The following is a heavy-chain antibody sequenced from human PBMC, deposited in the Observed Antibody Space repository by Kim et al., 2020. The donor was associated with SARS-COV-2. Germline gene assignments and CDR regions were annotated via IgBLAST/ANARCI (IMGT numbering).Heavy chain of an antibody. CDR3: VNYGDYVLIGMDV. Sequence: GGSLRLSCAASGFTFSNAWMSWVRQAPGKGLEWVGRIKSKTDGGTTDYAAPVKGRFTISRDDSKNTLYLQMNSLKTEDTAVYYCVNYGDYVLIGMDVWGQGTTVTVSS. D-gene: IGHD4-17*01. CDR2: IKSKTDGGTT. CDR1: GFTFSNAW. J-gene: IGHJ6*02. V-gene: IGHV3-15*01.